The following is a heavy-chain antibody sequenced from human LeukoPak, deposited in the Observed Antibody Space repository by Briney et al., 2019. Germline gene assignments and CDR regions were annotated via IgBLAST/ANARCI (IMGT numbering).Heavy chain of an antibody. V-gene: IGHV3-7*01. CDR2: IKQDGSET. J-gene: IGHJ4*02. Sequence: GRSLRLSGAASGLTFSTSWMTWVRQAPGKGLEWVANIKQDGSETYYVDSVKGRFTMSRDNAKNSLYLQMNSLRAEDTAVYYCVRDWYRSFDYWGQGTLVTVSS. D-gene: IGHD6-13*01. CDR3: VRDWYRSFDY. CDR1: GLTFSTSW.